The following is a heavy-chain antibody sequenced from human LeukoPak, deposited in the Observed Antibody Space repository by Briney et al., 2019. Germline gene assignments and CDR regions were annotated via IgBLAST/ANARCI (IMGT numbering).Heavy chain of an antibody. J-gene: IGHJ4*02. D-gene: IGHD4-11*01. Sequence: GRSLRLSCAASGFTFDDYAMRWVRHAPGKGLEWVSGISWNSGSIVYADSVKGRFTISRDNAKNSLYLQMNSLRAEDTALYYCAKVALGTTELSGLDYWGQGTLVTVSS. CDR2: ISWNSGSI. CDR3: AKVALGTTELSGLDY. CDR1: GFTFDDYA. V-gene: IGHV3-9*01.